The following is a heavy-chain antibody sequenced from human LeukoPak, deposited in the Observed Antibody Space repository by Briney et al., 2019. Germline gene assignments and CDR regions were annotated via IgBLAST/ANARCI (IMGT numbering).Heavy chain of an antibody. Sequence: SETLSLTCTVSGGSISSYYWSWIRQPAGKGLEWIGRIYTSGSTNYNPSLKSRVTMSVDTSKNQFSLKLSSVTAADTAVYYCARADFWSGYYYFDYWGQGTLVTVSS. V-gene: IGHV4-4*07. J-gene: IGHJ4*02. CDR1: GGSISSYY. D-gene: IGHD3-3*01. CDR3: ARADFWSGYYYFDY. CDR2: IYTSGST.